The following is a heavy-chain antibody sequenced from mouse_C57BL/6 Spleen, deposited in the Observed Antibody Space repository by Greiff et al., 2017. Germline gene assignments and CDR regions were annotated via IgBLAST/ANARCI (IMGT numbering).Heavy chain of an antibody. CDR1: GFTFSDYG. J-gene: IGHJ3*01. CDR2: ISSGSSTI. CDR3: ARPITTVEWGFAD. V-gene: IGHV5-17*01. D-gene: IGHD1-1*01. Sequence: EVQLQQSGGGLVKPGGSLKLSCAASGFTFSDYGMHWVRQAPEKGLEWVAYISSGSSTIYYADTVKGRFTISRDNAKNTLFLQMTSLRSEDTAMYYCARPITTVEWGFADWGQGTLVTVSA.